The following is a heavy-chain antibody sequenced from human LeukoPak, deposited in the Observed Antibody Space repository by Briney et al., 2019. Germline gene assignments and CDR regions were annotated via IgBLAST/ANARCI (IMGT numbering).Heavy chain of an antibody. J-gene: IGHJ3*02. D-gene: IGHD3-10*01. CDR1: GFIVSSNH. Sequence: GGSLRLSCAASGFIVSSNHMSWVRQAPGKGLEWVSVIYSGGRTYYADSVKGRFTISRDNSRNTLYLQMNSLRAEDTAVYYCARGLGRELDGAFDIWGQGTMVTVSS. V-gene: IGHV3-53*01. CDR3: ARGLGRELDGAFDI. CDR2: IYSGGRT.